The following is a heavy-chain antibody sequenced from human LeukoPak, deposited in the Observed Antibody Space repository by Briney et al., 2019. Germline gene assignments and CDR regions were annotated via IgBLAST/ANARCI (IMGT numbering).Heavy chain of an antibody. CDR3: ARSSVVAANWFDP. V-gene: IGHV1-69*04. CDR2: IIPILGIA. J-gene: IGHJ5*02. D-gene: IGHD2-15*01. Sequence: GASVKVSCKASGGTFGSYAISWVRQAPGQGLEWMGRIIPILGIANYAQKFQGRVTITADKSTSTAYMELSSLRSEDTAVYYCARSSVVAANWFDPWGQGTLVTVSS. CDR1: GGTFGSYA.